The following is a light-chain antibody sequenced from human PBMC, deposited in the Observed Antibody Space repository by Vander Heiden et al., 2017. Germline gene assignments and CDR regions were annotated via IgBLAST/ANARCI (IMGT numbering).Light chain of an antibody. Sequence: EIVLTQSPATLSLSPGERATLSCRASQSVSSYLAGYQQKPGQAPRLLIYDASNRATGITDRVSGSGSGTDFTRTISSLETEDFAVLDGQQRSFTFGPGTKVDIK. CDR1: QSVSSY. J-gene: IGKJ3*01. CDR3: QQRSFT. CDR2: DAS. V-gene: IGKV3-11*01.